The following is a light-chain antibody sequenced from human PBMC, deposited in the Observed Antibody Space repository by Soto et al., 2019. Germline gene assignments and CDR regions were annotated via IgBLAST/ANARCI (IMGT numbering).Light chain of an antibody. CDR2: NTN. CDR1: SSNVGGNT. Sequence: QSVLTQPPSASGTPGQRVTISCSGSSSNVGGNTVNWYQQLPGTAPRLLIYNTNQRPSGVPDRFSGSKSGTSASLAISALRSEDEAVYYCASWDYTLHALFGGGTKLTVL. J-gene: IGLJ3*02. CDR3: ASWDYTLHAL. V-gene: IGLV1-44*01.